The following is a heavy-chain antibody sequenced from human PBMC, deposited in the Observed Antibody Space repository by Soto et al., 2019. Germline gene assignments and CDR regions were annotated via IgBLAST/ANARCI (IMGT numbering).Heavy chain of an antibody. J-gene: IGHJ6*02. V-gene: IGHV1-8*01. CDR2: MNPNSGNT. CDR1: GYTFTSYD. D-gene: IGHD2-15*01. CDR3: ARDCSGGSCYLGTYGMDV. Sequence: EASVKVSCKASGYTFTSYDINWVRQATGQGLEWMGWMNPNSGNTGYAQKFQGRVTMTRNTPISTAYMELSSLRSEDTAVYYCARDCSGGSCYLGTYGMDVWGQGTTVTVSS.